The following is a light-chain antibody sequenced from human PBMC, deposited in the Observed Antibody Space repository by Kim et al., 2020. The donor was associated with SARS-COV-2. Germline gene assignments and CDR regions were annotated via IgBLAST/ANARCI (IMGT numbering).Light chain of an antibody. J-gene: IGKJ2*03. CDR3: QQYDNLPYS. V-gene: IGKV1-33*01. CDR2: DAS. Sequence: SASVGDRVTITCQESQDISNYLNWYQQKPGKAPKLLIYDASNLETGVPSRFSGSGSGTDFTFTISSLQPEDIATYYCQQYDNLPYSFGQGTKMEI. CDR1: QDISNY.